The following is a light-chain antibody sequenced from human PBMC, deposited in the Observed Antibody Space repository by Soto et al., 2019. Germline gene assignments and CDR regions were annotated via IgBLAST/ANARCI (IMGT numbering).Light chain of an antibody. CDR2: DVS. Sequence: QSALTQPRSVSGSPGQSVTISCTGPSSDVGGFKYVSWYQQHPGKAPRLIINDVSKRPSGVPDRFSDSKSGNSASLTISGLQAEDEADYYCCSHAGVYRDVFGTGTKLTVL. CDR3: CSHAGVYRDV. CDR1: SSDVGGFKY. J-gene: IGLJ1*01. V-gene: IGLV2-11*01.